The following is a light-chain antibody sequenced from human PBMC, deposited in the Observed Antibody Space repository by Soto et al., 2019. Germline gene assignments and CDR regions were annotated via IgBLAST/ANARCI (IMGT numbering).Light chain of an antibody. V-gene: IGLV2-11*01. CDR3: QSYDSSLTGYV. Sequence: QSVLTQPRSVSGSPGQSVTISCTGTSSDVGGYNYVSWYQHHPGKAPKLMIYDVNNRPSGVPDRFSGSKSGNTASLTISGLQAEDEADYYCQSYDSSLTGYVFGTGIKVTVL. CDR2: DVN. J-gene: IGLJ1*01. CDR1: SSDVGGYNY.